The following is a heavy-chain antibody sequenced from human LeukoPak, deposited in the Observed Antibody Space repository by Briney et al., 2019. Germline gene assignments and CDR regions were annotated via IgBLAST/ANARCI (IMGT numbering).Heavy chain of an antibody. Sequence: GRSLRLSCAASGYAFSSFGMHWVRQAPGKRLEWVAIISYDATNQYYADSVKGRFTISRDNSKNTLYLQLSSLRAEDTAVYYCARDRGDCSGGSCYSDYFHYWGQGTLVTVSS. J-gene: IGHJ4*02. CDR3: ARDRGDCSGGSCYSDYFHY. CDR1: GYAFSSFG. V-gene: IGHV3-33*01. D-gene: IGHD2-15*01. CDR2: ISYDATNQ.